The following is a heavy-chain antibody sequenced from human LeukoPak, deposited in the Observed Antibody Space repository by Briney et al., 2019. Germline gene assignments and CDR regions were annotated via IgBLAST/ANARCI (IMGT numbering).Heavy chain of an antibody. D-gene: IGHD5-18*01. CDR2: LIGGGGST. V-gene: IGHV3-23*01. Sequence: GGSLRLSCAASGFTFSSHAISWVRQAPGEGLEWVSALIGGGGSTYYADSVKGRFTISRDNSKTTLYLQMNSLTAEDTAVYYCAKDANVETVIPDGMDVWGQGTTVTVSS. CDR1: GFTFSSHA. J-gene: IGHJ6*02. CDR3: AKDANVETVIPDGMDV.